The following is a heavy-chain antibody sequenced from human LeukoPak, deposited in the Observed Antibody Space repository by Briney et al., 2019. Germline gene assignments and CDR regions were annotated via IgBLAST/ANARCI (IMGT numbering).Heavy chain of an antibody. CDR3: ARITVVITYFDY. J-gene: IGHJ4*02. V-gene: IGHV3-48*03. Sequence: PGGSLRLSCAASGFTFSSYEVTWVRQAPGKGLEWVSYISSGGSTIYYADSVKGRFTISRDNAKNSLYLQMNSLRAEDTAVYYCARITVVITYFDYWGQGTLVTVSS. CDR2: ISSGGSTI. D-gene: IGHD3-22*01. CDR1: GFTFSSYE.